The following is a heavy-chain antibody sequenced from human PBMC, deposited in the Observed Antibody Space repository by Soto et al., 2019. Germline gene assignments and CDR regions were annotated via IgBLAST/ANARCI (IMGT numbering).Heavy chain of an antibody. CDR3: AREGVVAASD. D-gene: IGHD2-15*01. CDR1: GFTVSSNY. J-gene: IGHJ4*02. V-gene: IGHV3-66*01. CDR2: IYSGGST. Sequence: EVQLVESGGGLVQPGGSLRLSCAASGFTVSSNYMRWVRQAPGKGLECVSVIYSGGSTNYADSVKGRFTISRDNSKNTLYLQMNGLRDEDTDVYYCAREGVVAASDWGQGTLVTVSS.